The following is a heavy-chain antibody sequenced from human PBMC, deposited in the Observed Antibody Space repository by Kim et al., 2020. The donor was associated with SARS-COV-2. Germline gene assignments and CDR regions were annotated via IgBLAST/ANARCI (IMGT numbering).Heavy chain of an antibody. CDR3: ARGDDSTSLAF. Sequence: GGSLRLSCAASGFTVSSNYMSWVRQAPGKGLEWVSVIYSGGSTYYADSVKGRFTISGDTSKNMVYLQMNSLRAEDTAVYYCARGDDSTSLAFWGQGTLVT. V-gene: IGHV3-53*01. CDR1: GFTVSSNY. D-gene: IGHD2-21*02. J-gene: IGHJ4*02. CDR2: IYSGGST.